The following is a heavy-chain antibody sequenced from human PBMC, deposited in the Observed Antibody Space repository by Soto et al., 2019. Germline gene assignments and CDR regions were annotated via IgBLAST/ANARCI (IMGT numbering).Heavy chain of an antibody. D-gene: IGHD3-22*01. CDR2: IYYSGST. CDR3: ARDGYYYDSSGYQRVYYFDY. CDR1: GGSISSYY. J-gene: IGHJ4*02. Sequence: PSETLSLTCTVSGGSISSYYGSWIRQPPGKGLEWIGYIYYSGSTNYNPSLKSRVTISVDTSKNQFSLKLSSVTAADTAVYYCARDGYYYDSSGYQRVYYFDYWGQGTLVTVSS. V-gene: IGHV4-59*01.